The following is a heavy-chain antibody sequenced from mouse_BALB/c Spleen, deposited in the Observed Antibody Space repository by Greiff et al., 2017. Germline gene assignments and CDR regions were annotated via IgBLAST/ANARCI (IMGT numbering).Heavy chain of an antibody. J-gene: IGHJ3*01. Sequence: EVKLMESGPGLVKPSQSLSLTCTVTGYSITSDYAWNWIRQFPGNKLEWMGYISYSGSTSYNPSLKSRISITRDTSKNQFFLQLNSVTTEDTATYYCANAYYGNLFAYWGQGTLVTVSA. CDR3: ANAYYGNLFAY. CDR1: GYSITSDYA. D-gene: IGHD2-10*01. CDR2: ISYSGST. V-gene: IGHV3-2*02.